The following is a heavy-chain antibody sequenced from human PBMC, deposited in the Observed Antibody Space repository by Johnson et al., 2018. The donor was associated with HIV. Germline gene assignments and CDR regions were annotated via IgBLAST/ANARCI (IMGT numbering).Heavy chain of an antibody. CDR2: IRYDGSNK. CDR3: TTDPWWNGYHAFDI. J-gene: IGHJ3*02. V-gene: IGHV3-30*02. Sequence: QVQLVESGGGVVQPGGSLRLSCAASGFTFSSYGMHWVRQAPGKGLEWVAFIRYDGSNKYYADSVKGRFTISRDNSKNTLYLQMNSLKTEDTAVYYCTTDPWWNGYHAFDIWGQGTMVTVSS. D-gene: IGHD1-1*01. CDR1: GFTFSSYG.